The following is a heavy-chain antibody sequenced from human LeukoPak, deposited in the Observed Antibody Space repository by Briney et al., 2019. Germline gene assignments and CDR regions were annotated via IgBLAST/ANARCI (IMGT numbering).Heavy chain of an antibody. D-gene: IGHD6-19*01. CDR3: ARVAGYSSGWLAFYY. V-gene: IGHV3-48*03. CDR2: ISSSDSTI. CDR1: GFTFSSYE. Sequence: GGSLRLSCAASGFTFSSYEMNWVRQAPGKGLEWVSYISSSDSTIYYADSVKGRFTISRDNAKNSLYLQMNSLRAEDTAVYYCARVAGYSSGWLAFYYWGQGTLVTVSS. J-gene: IGHJ4*02.